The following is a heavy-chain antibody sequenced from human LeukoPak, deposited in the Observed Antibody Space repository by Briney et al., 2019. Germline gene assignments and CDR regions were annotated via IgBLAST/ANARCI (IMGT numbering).Heavy chain of an antibody. V-gene: IGHV4-61*01. J-gene: IGHJ4*02. D-gene: IGHD4-17*01. CDR3: TRLKPHGDSDF. CDR2: IQYSGST. CDR1: GASVSGVSFY. Sequence: SETLSLTCTVSGASVSGVSFYWNWIRQPPGKGLQYIGYIQYSGSTKYNPSLKSRVTISVDTSKNQFSLKLNSVTAADTAVYKCTRLKPHGDSDFWGQGTLVTVSS.